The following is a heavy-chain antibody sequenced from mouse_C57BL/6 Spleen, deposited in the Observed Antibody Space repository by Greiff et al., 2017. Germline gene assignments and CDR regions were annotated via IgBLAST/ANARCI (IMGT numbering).Heavy chain of an antibody. D-gene: IGHD2-4*01. CDR3: ARNDYGFAY. V-gene: IGHV5-16*01. CDR2: INYDGSST. CDR1: GFTFSDYY. J-gene: IGHJ3*01. Sequence: LVESEGGLVQPGSSMKLSCTASGFTFSDYYMAWVRQVPEKGLEWVANINYDGSSTYYLDSLKSRFIISRDNAKNILYLQMSSLKSEDTATYCCARNDYGFAYWGQGTLVTVSA.